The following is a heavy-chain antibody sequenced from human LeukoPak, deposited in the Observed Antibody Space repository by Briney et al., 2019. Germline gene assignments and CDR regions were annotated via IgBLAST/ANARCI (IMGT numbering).Heavy chain of an antibody. CDR1: GGSISSYY. CDR2: IYYSGST. D-gene: IGHD3-10*01. J-gene: IGHJ5*02. Sequence: SETLSLTCTVSGGSISSYYWSWIRQPPGKGLEWIGYIYYSGSTNYNPSLKSRVTISVDTSKNQFSLKLSSVTAADTAVYYCARLWGFGELLVDPWGQGTLVTVSS. V-gene: IGHV4-59*01. CDR3: ARLWGFGELLVDP.